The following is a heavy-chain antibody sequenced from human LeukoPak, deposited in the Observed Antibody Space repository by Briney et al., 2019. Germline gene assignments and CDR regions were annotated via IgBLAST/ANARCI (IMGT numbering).Heavy chain of an antibody. D-gene: IGHD6-13*01. CDR3: AREESSSWDVIDY. CDR1: GDSISTYY. CDR2: IYYRVTS. V-gene: IGHV4-59*01. J-gene: IGHJ4*02. Sequence: SETLSLTCTVSGDSISTYYWSWIRQPPGKGLEWIGYIYYRVTSDYNPSLKSRVTMSVDMSTRQISLKLSSVTAADTAVYYCAREESSSWDVIDYWGQGTLVTVSS.